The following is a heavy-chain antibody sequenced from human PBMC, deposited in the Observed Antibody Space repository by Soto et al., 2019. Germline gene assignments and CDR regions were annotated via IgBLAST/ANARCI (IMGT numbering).Heavy chain of an antibody. D-gene: IGHD3-10*01. CDR1: GFIFSSYG. J-gene: IGHJ6*02. V-gene: IGHV3-30*18. CDR3: AKVSSDRGYYYFAMDV. Sequence: QSVGSLRLSCAASGFIFSSYGMHWVRQAPGKGLEWVAVISYDGSDRYYADSVKARFTISRDNSKKTLYLQMNSLRIEDTAVYYCAKVSSDRGYYYFAMDVWGQGTTVTVSS. CDR2: ISYDGSDR.